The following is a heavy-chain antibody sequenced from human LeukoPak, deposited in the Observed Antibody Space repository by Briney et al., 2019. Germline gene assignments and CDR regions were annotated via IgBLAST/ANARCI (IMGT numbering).Heavy chain of an antibody. V-gene: IGHV4-4*02. CDR3: ARQHPYGGNSFDP. CDR1: GGSISSSNW. Sequence: PSETLSLTCAVSGGSISSSNWWSWVRQPPGKGLEWIGEIYHNGSTHYNPSLKSRVTISVDTSKNQFSLKLSSVTATDTAVYYCARQHPYGGNSFDPWGQGTLVIVSS. J-gene: IGHJ5*02. CDR2: IYHNGST. D-gene: IGHD4-23*01.